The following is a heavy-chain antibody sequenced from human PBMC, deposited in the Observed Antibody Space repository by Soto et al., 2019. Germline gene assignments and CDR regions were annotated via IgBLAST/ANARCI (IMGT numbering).Heavy chain of an antibody. CDR2: INHSGST. CDR3: ARGHVLLWFGELLARYSNWFDP. CDR1: GGSFSGYY. J-gene: IGHJ5*02. V-gene: IGHV4-34*01. Sequence: SETLSLTCAVYGGSFSGYYWSWIRQPPGKGLEWIGEINHSGSTNYNPSLKSRVTISVDTSKNHFSLKLSFVTAADTAVYYCARGHVLLWFGELLARYSNWFDPWGQGTLVTVSS. D-gene: IGHD3-10*01.